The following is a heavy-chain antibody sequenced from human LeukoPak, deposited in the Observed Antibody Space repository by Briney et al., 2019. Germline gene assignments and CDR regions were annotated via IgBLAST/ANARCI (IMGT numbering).Heavy chain of an antibody. V-gene: IGHV3-21*01. Sequence: PAGSLRLACAASGFTFSDNSMNWVRQAPGKGLEWVASISSSSPYIEYTDSVKGRFNISRDNTRNSLFLHMSSLRFEDTAVYFCASSYFDNSLHAYDIWGQGTMVTVSS. CDR2: ISSSSPYI. J-gene: IGHJ3*02. CDR1: GFTFSDNS. D-gene: IGHD3-22*01. CDR3: ASSYFDNSLHAYDI.